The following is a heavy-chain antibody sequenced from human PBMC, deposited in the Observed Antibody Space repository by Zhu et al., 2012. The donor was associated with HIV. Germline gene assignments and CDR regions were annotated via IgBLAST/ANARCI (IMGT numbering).Heavy chain of an antibody. Sequence: EVQLVESGGALVKPGGSLRLSCAASGFTFSDAWMSWVRQAPGRGLEWVGRIKSNFVGGTTNYAAPVRGRFTISRDDIENTLYLQMSSLKAEDTAVYYCTTDHRHFQDTCGHDSWGQGTLVTVSS. D-gene: IGHD2-8*02. CDR1: GFTFSDAW. CDR2: IKSNFVGGTT. CDR3: TTDHRHFQDTCGHDS. J-gene: IGHJ4*02. V-gene: IGHV3-15*06.